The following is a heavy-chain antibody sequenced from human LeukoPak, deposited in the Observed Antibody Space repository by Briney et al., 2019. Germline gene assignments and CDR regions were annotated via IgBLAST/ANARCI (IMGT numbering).Heavy chain of an antibody. D-gene: IGHD3-3*01. CDR3: TRDLTVEWLSGGYYFDY. J-gene: IGHJ4*02. Sequence: GGSLRLSCTASGFTFGDYAMSWVRQAPGKGLEWVGFIRSKAYGGTTDYAASVKGRFTISRDDSKSIAYLQMNSLKTEDTAVYYCTRDLTVEWLSGGYYFDYWGQGTLVTVSS. CDR2: IRSKAYGGTT. V-gene: IGHV3-49*04. CDR1: GFTFGDYA.